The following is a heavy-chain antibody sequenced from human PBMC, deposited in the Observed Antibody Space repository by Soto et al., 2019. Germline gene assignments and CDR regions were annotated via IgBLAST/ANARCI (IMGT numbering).Heavy chain of an antibody. CDR1: GVSVTAGNL. CDR3: ARVLSGNKEWFEP. CDR2: VFPYGSA. Sequence: QVHLQESGPGLVKPWGTLSLTCAVSGVSVTAGNLWSWVRQSPGKGLEWIGEVFPYGSANYNPSLKSLVTISLDKSQNHFSLILTSVTAADTALYYCARVLSGNKEWFEPWGQGTLVTVSS. D-gene: IGHD3-10*01. J-gene: IGHJ5*02. V-gene: IGHV4-4*02.